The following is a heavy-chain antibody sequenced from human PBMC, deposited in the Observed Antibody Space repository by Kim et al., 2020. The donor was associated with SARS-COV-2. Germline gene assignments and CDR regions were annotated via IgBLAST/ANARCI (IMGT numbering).Heavy chain of an antibody. CDR3: ARDRRDDFWSGSTLDY. Sequence: ASVKVSCKASGYTFTSYAMHWVRQAPGQRLEWMGWINAGNGNTKYSQKFQGRVTITRDTSASTAYMELSSLRSEDTAVYYCARDRRDDFWSGSTLDYWGQGTLVTVSS. CDR2: INAGNGNT. CDR1: GYTFTSYA. D-gene: IGHD3-3*01. V-gene: IGHV1-3*01. J-gene: IGHJ4*02.